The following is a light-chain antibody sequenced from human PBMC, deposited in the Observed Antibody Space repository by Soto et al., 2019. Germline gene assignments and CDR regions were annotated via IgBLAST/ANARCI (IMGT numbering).Light chain of an antibody. CDR3: CSYSSSSISVVL. Sequence: QSALTQPASMSGSPGQSITISCTGTSSDVGSYNLVSWYQQYPGKAPKLMIYEGSERPSGVSNRFSGSKSGNTASPTISGLQAEDEADYYCCSYSSSSISVVLFGGGTKLTVL. J-gene: IGLJ2*01. V-gene: IGLV2-23*01. CDR2: EGS. CDR1: SSDVGSYNL.